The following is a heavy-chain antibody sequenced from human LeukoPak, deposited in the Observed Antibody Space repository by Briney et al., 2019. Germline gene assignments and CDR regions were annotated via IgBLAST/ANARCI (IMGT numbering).Heavy chain of an antibody. D-gene: IGHD1-26*01. CDR1: RFTFSSYA. V-gene: IGHV3-23*01. J-gene: IGHJ3*02. CDR3: AKDHGWELLNAFDI. CDR2: ISGSGGST. Sequence: PGGSLRLSCAASRFTFSSYAMSWVRQAPGKGLEWVSAISGSGGSTYYADSVKGRFTISRDNSKNTLYLQMNSLRAEDTAVYYCAKDHGWELLNAFDIWGQGTMVTVPP.